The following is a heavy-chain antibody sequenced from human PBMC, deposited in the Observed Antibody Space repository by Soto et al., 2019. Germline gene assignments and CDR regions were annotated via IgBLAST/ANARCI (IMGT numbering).Heavy chain of an antibody. D-gene: IGHD3-3*01. CDR2: IYHSGST. V-gene: IGHV4-30-2*01. Sequence: SETLSLTCAVSGGSISSGGYSWSWIRQPPGKGLEWIGYIYHSGSTYYNPSLKSRVTISVDRSKNQFSLKLSSVTAADTAVYYCARVVTIFGVVINNWFDPWGQGTLVTVSS. J-gene: IGHJ5*02. CDR1: GGSISSGGYS. CDR3: ARVVTIFGVVINNWFDP.